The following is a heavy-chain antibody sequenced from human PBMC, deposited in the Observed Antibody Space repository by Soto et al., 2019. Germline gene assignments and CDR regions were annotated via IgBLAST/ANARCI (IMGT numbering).Heavy chain of an antibody. CDR1: GGSISSGGYY. V-gene: IGHV4-31*03. CDR2: IYYSGST. Sequence: SETLSLTCTVSGGSISSGGYYWSWIRQHPGKGLEWIGYIYYSGSTYYNPSLKSRVTISVDTSKNQFSLKLSSVTAADTAVYYCARGSGSSSPEYYYGMDVWGQGTTVTVSS. CDR3: ARGSGSSSPEYYYGMDV. J-gene: IGHJ6*02. D-gene: IGHD6-13*01.